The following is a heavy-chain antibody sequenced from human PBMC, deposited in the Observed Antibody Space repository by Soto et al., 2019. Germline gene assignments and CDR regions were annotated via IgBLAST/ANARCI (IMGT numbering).Heavy chain of an antibody. D-gene: IGHD3-3*01. Sequence: QITLKESGPTLVKPTQTLTLTCTFSGFSLTTSGLGVGWIRQPPGKALEWLALIYWDDDKRYSPSLKSRLTITKDTSKNQVVLTMTNMDHVDTATYYCVRRGLGDFGDYWGQGTLVTVSS. V-gene: IGHV2-5*02. CDR1: GFSLTTSGLG. CDR2: IYWDDDK. J-gene: IGHJ4*02. CDR3: VRRGLGDFGDY.